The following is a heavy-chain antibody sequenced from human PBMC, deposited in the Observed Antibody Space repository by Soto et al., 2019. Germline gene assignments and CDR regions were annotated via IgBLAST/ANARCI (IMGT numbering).Heavy chain of an antibody. J-gene: IGHJ5*02. D-gene: IGHD2-15*01. Sequence: GVPLQIPCRASGYRCSRHWIVRVRQMPGKGLEWMGVICPDDSDTRYSPSFLGQVTISADESSNTATLQWSSLMASDSAMYYCASRAVYCNGFTGSWSLGKGTPVTGSS. V-gene: IGHV5-51*01. CDR2: ICPDDSDT. CDR3: ASRAVYCNGFTGSWS. CDR1: GYRCSRHW.